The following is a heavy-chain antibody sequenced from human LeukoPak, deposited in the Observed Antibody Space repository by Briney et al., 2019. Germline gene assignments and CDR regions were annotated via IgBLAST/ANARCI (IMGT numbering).Heavy chain of an antibody. D-gene: IGHD1-26*01. J-gene: IGHJ6*02. Sequence: GASVKVSCKASVYPFNTYDINWVRQATGQGLEWMGWMNPNSGNTNCAQKFKGRVTMTRDTAMGTAYMELSSLTSEDTAVYYCASEKWVKWEGVYYYYGSTVWGQGTTVTVSS. V-gene: IGHV1-8*01. CDR2: MNPNSGNT. CDR3: ASEKWVKWEGVYYYYGSTV. CDR1: VYPFNTYD.